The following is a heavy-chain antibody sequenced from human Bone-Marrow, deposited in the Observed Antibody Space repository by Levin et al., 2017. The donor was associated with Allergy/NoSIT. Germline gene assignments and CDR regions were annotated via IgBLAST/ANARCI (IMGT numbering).Heavy chain of an antibody. CDR1: SFTFSSYG. CDR2: VSSDGNNK. Sequence: LGESLKISCAASSFTFSSYGMHWVRQAPGKGLEWVAVVSSDGNNKYYADSVKGRFTISRDNSRNTLYLQMSSLRAEDTAVYYCAKERYTVNAYYFDYWGQGTLVTVSS. V-gene: IGHV3-30*18. D-gene: IGHD4-11*01. CDR3: AKERYTVNAYYFDY. J-gene: IGHJ4*02.